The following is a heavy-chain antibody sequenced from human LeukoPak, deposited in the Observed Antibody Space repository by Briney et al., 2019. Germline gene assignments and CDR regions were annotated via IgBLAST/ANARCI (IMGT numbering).Heavy chain of an antibody. V-gene: IGHV3-23*01. J-gene: IGHJ3*02. CDR1: GFTFSSYA. CDR3: ASYYDILTGYYSRDAFDI. CDR2: TSGSGGST. Sequence: GGSLRLSCAASGFTFSSYAMSWVRQAPGKGLEWVSATSGSGGSTYYADSVKGRFTISRDNSKNTLYLQMNSLRAEDTAVYYCASYYDILTGYYSRDAFDIWGQGTMVTVSS. D-gene: IGHD3-9*01.